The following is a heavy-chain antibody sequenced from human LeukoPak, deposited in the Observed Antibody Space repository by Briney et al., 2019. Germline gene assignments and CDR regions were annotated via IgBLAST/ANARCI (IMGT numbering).Heavy chain of an antibody. CDR1: GYTFTGYY. V-gene: IGHV1-2*02. D-gene: IGHD6-13*01. Sequence: ASVKVSCKASGYTFTGYYMHWVRRAPGQGLEWMGWINPNSGGTNYAQKFQGRVTMTRDTSISTAYMELSSLRSDDTAVYYCARVQQQLFFDYYYGMDVWGQGTTVTVSS. CDR3: ARVQQQLFFDYYYGMDV. J-gene: IGHJ6*02. CDR2: INPNSGGT.